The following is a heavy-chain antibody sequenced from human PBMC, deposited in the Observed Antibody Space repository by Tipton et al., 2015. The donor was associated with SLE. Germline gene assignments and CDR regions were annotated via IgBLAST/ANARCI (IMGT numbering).Heavy chain of an antibody. CDR3: ARGGGYDSSGIDY. CDR1: GGSISSGDYY. V-gene: IGHV4-30-4*08. D-gene: IGHD3-22*01. CDR2: IYYSGST. Sequence: TLSLTCTVSGGSISSGDYYWSWIRQPPGKGLEWIGYIYYSGSTYYNPSLKSRVTISVDTSKNQFSLKLSSVTAADTAVYYCARGGGYDSSGIDYWGQGTLVTVSS. J-gene: IGHJ4*02.